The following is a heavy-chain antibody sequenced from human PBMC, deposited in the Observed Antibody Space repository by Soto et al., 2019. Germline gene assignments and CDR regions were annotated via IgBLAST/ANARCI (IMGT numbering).Heavy chain of an antibody. D-gene: IGHD4-17*01. J-gene: IGHJ3*02. CDR2: ISAYNGNT. CDR1: GYTFTSYG. Sequence: ASVKVSCKASGYTFTSYGISWVRQAPGQGLEWMGWISAYNGNTNYAQKLQGRVTMTTDTSTSTAYMELRSLRSDDTAVYYCARDHEEHGDYGDAFDIWGQGTMVTVSS. CDR3: ARDHEEHGDYGDAFDI. V-gene: IGHV1-18*01.